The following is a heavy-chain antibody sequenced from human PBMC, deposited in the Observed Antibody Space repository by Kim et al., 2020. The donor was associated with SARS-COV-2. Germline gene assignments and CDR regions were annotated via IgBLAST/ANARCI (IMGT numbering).Heavy chain of an antibody. CDR3: ARIRAPIVATDV. V-gene: IGHV2-70*11. CDR2: IDWDDDK. CDR1: GFSLSTSGMC. J-gene: IGHJ6*02. D-gene: IGHD5-12*01. Sequence: SGPTLVNPTQTLTLTCTFSGFSLSTSGMCVSWIRQPPGKALEWLARIDWDDDKYYSTSLKTRLTISKDTSKNQVVLTMTNMDPVDTATYYCARIRAPIVATDVWGQGTTVTVSS.